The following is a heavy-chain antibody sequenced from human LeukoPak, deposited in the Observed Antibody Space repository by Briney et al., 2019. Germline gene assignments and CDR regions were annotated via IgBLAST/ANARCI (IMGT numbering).Heavy chain of an antibody. CDR1: GFTFSSYW. Sequence: GGSLRLSCAASGFTFSSYWMHWVRQAPGKGLVWVSRIHSDGSSTSYADSVRGRFTISRDDGKSTLYLQMNRLRAEDTAVYYCARSGWPYYFDYWGQGTLVTVSS. D-gene: IGHD3-22*01. V-gene: IGHV3-74*01. CDR3: ARSGWPYYFDY. J-gene: IGHJ4*02. CDR2: IHSDGSST.